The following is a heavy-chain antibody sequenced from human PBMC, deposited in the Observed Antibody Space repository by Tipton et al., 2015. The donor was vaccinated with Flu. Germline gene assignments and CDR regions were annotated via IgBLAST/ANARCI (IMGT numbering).Heavy chain of an antibody. CDR3: ARAGSYRWFDP. CDR2: IHTSDST. V-gene: IGHV4-4*07. CDR1: GGSISSYY. J-gene: IGHJ5*02. D-gene: IGHD3-16*02. Sequence: TLSLTCTVSGGSISSYYWSWIRQPAGKGLEWIGRIHTSDSTNYNPSLRSRVTMSVDTSKNQFSLNMTSVTAADTAVYYCARAGSYRWFDPWGPGTLVTVSS.